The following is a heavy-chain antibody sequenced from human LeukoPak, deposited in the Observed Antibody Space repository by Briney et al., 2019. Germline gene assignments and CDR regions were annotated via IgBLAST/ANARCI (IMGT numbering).Heavy chain of an antibody. D-gene: IGHD3-10*01. CDR1: GFTVSSNY. V-gene: IGHV3-53*01. CDR2: IYSGGST. CDR3: ARWEYYYGSGSYYSAYYGMDV. J-gene: IGHJ6*02. Sequence: PGGSLRLSCAASGFTVSSNYMSWVRQAPGKGLEWVSVIYSGGSTYYADSVKGRFTISRDNAKNSLYLQMNSLRAEDTAVYYCARWEYYYGSGSYYSAYYGMDVWGQGTTVTVSS.